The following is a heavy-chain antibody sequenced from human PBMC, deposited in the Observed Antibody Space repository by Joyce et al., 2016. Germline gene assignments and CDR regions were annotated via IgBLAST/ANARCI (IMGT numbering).Heavy chain of an antibody. Sequence: EVQLLESGGGLVQPGGSVRLSCATYGFTFSNYAMRWVRQSQGKRQGWGIGISGRGKTTYYADCVHGLFTLSSDNSKKPQYLHMNSLVAKETTIYCCANDQYCGGEVGWLDPWGQGTLVTVSS. CDR3: ANDQYCGGEVGWLDP. CDR1: GFTFSNYA. J-gene: IGHJ5*02. V-gene: IGHV3-23*01. CDR2: ISGRGKTT. D-gene: IGHD2-21*01.